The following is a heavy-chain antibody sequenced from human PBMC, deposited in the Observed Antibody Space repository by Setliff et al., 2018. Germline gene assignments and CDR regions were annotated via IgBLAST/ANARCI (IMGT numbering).Heavy chain of an antibody. Sequence: SETLSLTCTVTGGSISSGDYYWSWIRQPPGKGLEWIGYIYSSGSTYYNPSLKSRVTMSVDTSKNQFPLKLSSVTAADTAVYYCARDSRGNPPNYMDVWGKGTTVTVSS. J-gene: IGHJ6*03. CDR2: IYSSGST. CDR3: ARDSRGNPPNYMDV. CDR1: GGSISSGDYY. D-gene: IGHD6-25*01. V-gene: IGHV4-30-4*08.